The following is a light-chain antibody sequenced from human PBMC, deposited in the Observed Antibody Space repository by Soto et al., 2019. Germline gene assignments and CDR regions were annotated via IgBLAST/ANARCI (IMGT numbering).Light chain of an antibody. Sequence: EMVLTQSPATLYFSPGERATLSCRASQSVSSYLAWYQQKPGHAPRLLIYDASNRATGIPARFSGSGSGTDFTLTISSLEPEDLAVYYCQQRTNWPITFGQGTRLEIK. V-gene: IGKV3-11*01. J-gene: IGKJ5*01. CDR1: QSVSSY. CDR3: QQRTNWPIT. CDR2: DAS.